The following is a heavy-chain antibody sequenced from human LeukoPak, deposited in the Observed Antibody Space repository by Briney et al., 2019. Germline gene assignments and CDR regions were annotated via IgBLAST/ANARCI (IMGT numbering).Heavy chain of an antibody. CDR2: ISYDGINK. CDR1: RFTFSSYG. CDR3: EREMGMVRGVIIHNYFDY. D-gene: IGHD3-10*01. Sequence: PGRSLRLSCAASRFTFSSYGMHWVRQAPGKGLEWVAVISYDGINKYYVDSVKGRFTISRDNSKNTLYLQMNSLRAEDTAVYYCEREMGMVRGVIIHNYFDYWGQGTLVTVSS. J-gene: IGHJ4*02. V-gene: IGHV3-30*03.